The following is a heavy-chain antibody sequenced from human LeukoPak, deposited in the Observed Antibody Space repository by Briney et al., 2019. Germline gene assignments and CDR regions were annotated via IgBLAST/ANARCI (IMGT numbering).Heavy chain of an antibody. V-gene: IGHV4-34*01. CDR2: INHSGST. Sequence: SETLSLTCAVYGGSFSGYYWSWIRQPPGKGLEWIGEINHSGSTNYNPSLKSRVTMSLDTSKIHFSLKLSSVTAADTAVYYCARHRRSGTAYSSFDYWGQGTLVTVSS. D-gene: IGHD6-13*01. CDR3: ARHRRSGTAYSSFDY. J-gene: IGHJ4*02. CDR1: GGSFSGYY.